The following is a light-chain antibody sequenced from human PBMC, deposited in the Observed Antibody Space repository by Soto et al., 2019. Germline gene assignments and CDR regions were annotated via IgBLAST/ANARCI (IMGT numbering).Light chain of an antibody. CDR1: QDISNY. Sequence: DIQMTQSPSSLSASVGDRVTITCQASQDISNYLNWYQQKPGKAPKLLIYDASNLETGVPSRFSGSGSGTDFTLTISSLQAEDVAVYYCQHYLDFPLTFGGGTSVEIK. V-gene: IGKV1-33*01. CDR3: QHYLDFPLT. J-gene: IGKJ4*01. CDR2: DAS.